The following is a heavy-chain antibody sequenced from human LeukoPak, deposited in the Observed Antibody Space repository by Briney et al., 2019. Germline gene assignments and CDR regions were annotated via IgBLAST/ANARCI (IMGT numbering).Heavy chain of an antibody. Sequence: GGSLRLSCAASGFTFSSYAMSGVRQAPGKGREWVSAISGSGGSTYYADSVKGRFTISRDNSKNTLYLQMNSLRAEDTAVYYCAKDSWRSVSSSPFDPWGQGTLVTVSS. CDR3: AKDSWRSVSSSPFDP. D-gene: IGHD5-12*01. V-gene: IGHV3-23*01. CDR1: GFTFSSYA. J-gene: IGHJ5*02. CDR2: ISGSGGST.